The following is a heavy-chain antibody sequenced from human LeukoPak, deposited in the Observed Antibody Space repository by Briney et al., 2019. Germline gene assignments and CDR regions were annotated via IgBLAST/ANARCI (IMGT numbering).Heavy chain of an antibody. CDR3: ASRLLHKLGIGGYWYFDL. Sequence: GGSLRLSCAASTFTVSTNYMNWVRQAPEKGLEWVSFIHTGGNTYYADSVKGRFSVSRDNSKNTLYLQMNSLRAEDTAVYYCASRLLHKLGIGGYWYFDLWGRGTLVTVSS. V-gene: IGHV3-53*01. D-gene: IGHD7-27*01. J-gene: IGHJ2*01. CDR1: TFTVSTNY. CDR2: IHTGGNT.